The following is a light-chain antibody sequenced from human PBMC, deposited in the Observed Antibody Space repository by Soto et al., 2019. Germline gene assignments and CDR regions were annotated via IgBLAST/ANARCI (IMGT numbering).Light chain of an antibody. CDR1: QGISSY. Sequence: AIRMTQSPSSFSASTGDRVTITCRASQGISSYLAWYQQKPGKAPKLLIYAASTLQSGVPSRFSGSGFGTDFTLTICCLNSEDFATYYCQQYYSYPLIFGGGTKVDIK. CDR3: QQYYSYPLI. V-gene: IGKV1-8*01. J-gene: IGKJ4*01. CDR2: AAS.